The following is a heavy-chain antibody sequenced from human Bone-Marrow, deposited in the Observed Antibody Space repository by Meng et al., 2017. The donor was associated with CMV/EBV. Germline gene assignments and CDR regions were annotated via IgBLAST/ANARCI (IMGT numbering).Heavy chain of an antibody. Sequence: GESLKISCAASGFTFSSYSMNWVRQAPGKGLEWVSSISSSSSYIYYADSVKGRFTISRDNAKNSLYLQMNSLRAEDRAVYYCATQTSCSGGSCYEPYYFDSWGQGTLVTVSS. V-gene: IGHV3-21*01. J-gene: IGHJ4*02. CDR2: ISSSSSYI. CDR3: ATQTSCSGGSCYEPYYFDS. CDR1: GFTFSSYS. D-gene: IGHD2-15*01.